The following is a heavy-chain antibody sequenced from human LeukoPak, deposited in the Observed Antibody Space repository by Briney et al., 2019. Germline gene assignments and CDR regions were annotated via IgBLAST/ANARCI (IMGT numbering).Heavy chain of an antibody. D-gene: IGHD2-15*01. CDR3: ASGNYFDS. CDR2: INNDGTEK. Sequence: GGSLRLSCAASGFTFSSYWMSWVRQAPGKGLEWVANINNDGTEKHYVDSVKGRFTISRDNGKKSLYLQMNSLRVEDTAVYFCASGNYFDSWGQGTLVAVSS. CDR1: GFTFSSYW. V-gene: IGHV3-7*01. J-gene: IGHJ4*02.